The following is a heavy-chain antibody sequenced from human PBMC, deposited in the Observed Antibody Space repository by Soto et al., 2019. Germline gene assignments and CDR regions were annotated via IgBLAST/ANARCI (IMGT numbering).Heavy chain of an antibody. CDR2: IYPGDSDT. CDR1: GYSFTSYW. Sequence: PGESLKISCKGSGYSFTSYWIGWVRQMPGKGLEWMGIIYPGDSDTRYSPSFQGQVTISADKSISTAYLQWSSLKASDTAMYYCARYKCVILSGYGHDVMDVWGQGTTVTVSS. J-gene: IGHJ6*02. CDR3: ARYKCVILSGYGHDVMDV. V-gene: IGHV5-51*01. D-gene: IGHD3-9*01.